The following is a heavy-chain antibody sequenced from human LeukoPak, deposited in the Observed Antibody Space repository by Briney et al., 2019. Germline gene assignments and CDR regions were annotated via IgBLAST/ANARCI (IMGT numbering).Heavy chain of an antibody. V-gene: IGHV3-30*18. CDR3: AKDTVDTAMDTYYFDY. CDR1: GFTFSSYG. D-gene: IGHD5-18*01. J-gene: IGHJ4*02. CDR2: ISYDGSNK. Sequence: GGSLRLSCAASGFTFSSYGMHWVRQAPGKGLEWVAVISYDGSNKYYADSVKGRFTISRDNSKNTLYLQVNSLRAEDTAVYYCAKDTVDTAMDTYYFDYWGQGTLVTVSS.